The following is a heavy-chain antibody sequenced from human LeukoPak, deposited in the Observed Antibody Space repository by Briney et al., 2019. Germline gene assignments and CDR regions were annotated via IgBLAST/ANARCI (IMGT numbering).Heavy chain of an antibody. CDR3: AKSSTYSGSLIDY. Sequence: PGGSLRLSCAASGFTFSSYAMRWVRQAPGKGLEWVTSISGSGGSTYYADSVKGRFTISRDNSKNTLYLQVNSLRAEDTAVYYCAKSSTYSGSLIDYWGQGTLVSVSS. D-gene: IGHD1-26*01. V-gene: IGHV3-23*01. J-gene: IGHJ4*02. CDR1: GFTFSSYA. CDR2: ISGSGGST.